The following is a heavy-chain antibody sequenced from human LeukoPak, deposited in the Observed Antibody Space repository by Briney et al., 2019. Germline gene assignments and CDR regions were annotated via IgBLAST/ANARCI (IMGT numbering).Heavy chain of an antibody. Sequence: GGSLRLSCAASGFTFSSYEMNWVRQAPGKGLEWVSYISSSGSTIYYADSVKGRFTISRDNAKNSLYLQMNSLRAEDTAVYYCAREEAAWIQPGSDYWGQGTLVTVSS. J-gene: IGHJ4*02. V-gene: IGHV3-48*03. CDR2: ISSSGSTI. D-gene: IGHD5-18*01. CDR3: AREEAAWIQPGSDY. CDR1: GFTFSSYE.